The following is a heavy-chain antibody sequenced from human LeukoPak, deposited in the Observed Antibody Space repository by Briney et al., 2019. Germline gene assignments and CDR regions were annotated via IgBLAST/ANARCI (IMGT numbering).Heavy chain of an antibody. Sequence: SETLSLTCTVSGGSISSYYWSWIRQPPGKGLEWIGEINHSGSTNYNPSLKSRVTISVDTSKNQFSLKLSSVTAADTAVYYCASMLSRDAFDIWGQGTMVTVSS. CDR1: GGSISSYY. V-gene: IGHV4-34*01. CDR2: INHSGST. D-gene: IGHD3-16*02. CDR3: ASMLSRDAFDI. J-gene: IGHJ3*02.